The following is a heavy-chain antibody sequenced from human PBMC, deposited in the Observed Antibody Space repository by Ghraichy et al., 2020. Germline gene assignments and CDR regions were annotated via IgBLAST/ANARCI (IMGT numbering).Heavy chain of an antibody. CDR2: IFYSGST. CDR1: GGSINGYY. CDR3: ARHVVSDYDSWGGYHGRRGMDV. Sequence: SETLSLTCTVSGGSINGYYWSWIWQPPGKGLEWIGYIFYSGSTKYNPSLESRVTISIDTSKNQFSLKLRSVTAADTAVYYCARHVVSDYDSWGGYHGRRGMDVWGQGTTVTVSS. V-gene: IGHV4-59*08. D-gene: IGHD3-3*01. J-gene: IGHJ6*02.